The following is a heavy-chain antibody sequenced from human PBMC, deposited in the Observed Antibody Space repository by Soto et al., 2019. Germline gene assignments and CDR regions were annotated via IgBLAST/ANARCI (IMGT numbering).Heavy chain of an antibody. J-gene: IGHJ4*02. Sequence: QVQLQESGPGLVKPSQTLSLTCTVSGVSISSPDSFWSWIRQSPGEDLEWIGFISYSGSTSYDPSLKSQVAISLDTSKNQFSLEVTSVTAADTAIYYCARMTSVNSYYFDYWGQGTLVTVSS. D-gene: IGHD4-17*01. CDR2: ISYSGST. CDR1: GVSISSPDSF. V-gene: IGHV4-30-4*01. CDR3: ARMTSVNSYYFDY.